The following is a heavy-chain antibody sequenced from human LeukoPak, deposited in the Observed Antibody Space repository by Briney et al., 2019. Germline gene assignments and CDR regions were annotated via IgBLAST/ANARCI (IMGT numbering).Heavy chain of an antibody. CDR3: ARGISGSGSYGHFDY. Sequence: SETLPLTCTVSGYSISSGYYWGWIRQPPGKGLEWIGSIYHSGSTYYNPSLKSRVTISVDTSKNQFSLKLSSVTAADTAVYYCARGISGSGSYGHFDYWGQGILVTVSS. D-gene: IGHD1-26*01. CDR2: IYHSGST. CDR1: GYSISSGYY. J-gene: IGHJ4*02. V-gene: IGHV4-38-2*02.